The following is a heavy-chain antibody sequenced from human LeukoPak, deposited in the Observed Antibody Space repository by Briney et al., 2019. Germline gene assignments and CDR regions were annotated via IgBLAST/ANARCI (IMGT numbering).Heavy chain of an antibody. D-gene: IGHD3-10*02. CDR2: IKEDGSEK. J-gene: IGHJ6*04. V-gene: IGHV3-7*01. Sequence: GGSLRLSCAASGFTFSNYWMSWVRQAPGRGLECVATIKEDGSEKYYVDSVKGRFTISRDSAKNSLYLQMNSLRAEDTAVYYCAELGITMIGGVWGKGTTVTISS. CDR1: GFTFSNYW. CDR3: AELGITMIGGV.